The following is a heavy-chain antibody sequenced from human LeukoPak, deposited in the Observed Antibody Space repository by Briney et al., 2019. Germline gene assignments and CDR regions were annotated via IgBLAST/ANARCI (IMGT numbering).Heavy chain of an antibody. D-gene: IGHD3-22*01. J-gene: IGHJ4*02. CDR1: GGSISNYY. CDR3: ARGVRGYDY. Sequence: SSETLSLTCTVSGGSISNYYWTWIRQPPGKGLEWIAFISYSGNTNYNPSLKSRVTISLDTSKNQFSLKLSSVTAADTAVYYCARGVRGYDYWGKGTLVTVSS. V-gene: IGHV4-59*01. CDR2: ISYSGNT.